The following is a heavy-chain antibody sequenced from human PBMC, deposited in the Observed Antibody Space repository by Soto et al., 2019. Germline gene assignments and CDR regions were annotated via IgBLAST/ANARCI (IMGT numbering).Heavy chain of an antibody. V-gene: IGHV3-74*01. Sequence: GGSLRLSCAVSGFTFSRYWMHWVRQAPGKGLVWVSRISGYGSETHYADSVKGRFTISRDNAKNTLYLQMKSLRADDTAVYYCASNYAYAEGYYWYGIDVWGQGTTVTVSS. CDR1: GFTFSRYW. D-gene: IGHD3-16*01. J-gene: IGHJ6*02. CDR3: ASNYAYAEGYYWYGIDV. CDR2: ISGYGSET.